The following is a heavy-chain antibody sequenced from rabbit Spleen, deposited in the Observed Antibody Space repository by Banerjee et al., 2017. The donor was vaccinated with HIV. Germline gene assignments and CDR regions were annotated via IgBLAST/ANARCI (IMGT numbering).Heavy chain of an antibody. CDR1: GFSFSSNDY. D-gene: IGHD8-1*01. CDR2: IAGGSGGFT. V-gene: IGHV1S40*01. J-gene: IGHJ6*01. Sequence: QSLEESGGDLVKPGASLTLTCTASGFSFSSNDYMCWVRQAPGKGQEWISCIAGGSGGFTYSATWAKGRFTCSKTSSTTVTLQMTSLTVADTATYFCARDTGTSFSTYGMDLWGPGTLVTVS. CDR3: ARDTGTSFSTYGMDL.